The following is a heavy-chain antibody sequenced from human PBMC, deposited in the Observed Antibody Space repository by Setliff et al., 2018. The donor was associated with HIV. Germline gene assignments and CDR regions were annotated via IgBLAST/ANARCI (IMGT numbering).Heavy chain of an antibody. CDR2: INPNSGAT. V-gene: IGHV1-2*02. D-gene: IGHD1-26*01. J-gene: IGHJ5*02. Sequence: ASVKVSCKVSGYTFSAYYLHWARRAPGQGLEWMGWINPNSGATKYAQNFQGRVTMTRDTSISTAYMDLSSLTSDDTAVYYCALASIVSTARWNHWGRGTLVTVSS. CDR3: ALASIVSTARWNH. CDR1: GYTFSAYY.